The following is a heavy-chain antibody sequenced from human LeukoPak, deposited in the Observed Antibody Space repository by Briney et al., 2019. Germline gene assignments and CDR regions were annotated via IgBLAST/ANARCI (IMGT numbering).Heavy chain of an antibody. CDR1: GYTFTGYY. V-gene: IGHV1-2*02. CDR2: INPNSGGT. J-gene: IGHJ4*02. D-gene: IGHD6-13*01. Sequence: ASVKVSCKASGYTFTGYYIHWVRQAPGRGLEWMGWINPNSGGTNYAQKFQGRVTMTWDTSISTAYMELSRLRFDDTAVYYCARVFSSRLTEFDYWGQGTLVTVSS. CDR3: ARVFSSRLTEFDY.